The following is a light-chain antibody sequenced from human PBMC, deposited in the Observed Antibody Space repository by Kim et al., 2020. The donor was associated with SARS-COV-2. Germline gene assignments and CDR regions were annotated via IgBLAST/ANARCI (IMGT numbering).Light chain of an antibody. Sequence: GQSVTISCTGTSSDIGGYTQVSWYQQHPGKTPKLMIYEVSKWPSGVPDRFSGSKSGNTASLTVSGLQADDEANYYCSSYGGNNNWVFGGGTQLTVL. CDR1: SSDIGGYTQ. CDR2: EVS. V-gene: IGLV2-8*01. J-gene: IGLJ3*02. CDR3: SSYGGNNNWV.